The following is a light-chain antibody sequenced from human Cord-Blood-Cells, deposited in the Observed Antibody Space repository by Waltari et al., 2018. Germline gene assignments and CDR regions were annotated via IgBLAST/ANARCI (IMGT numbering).Light chain of an antibody. V-gene: IGLV2-14*03. CDR2: DVS. Sequence: ALTQPASVSGSPGQSITISCTGTSSDVGGYNYVSWYQQHPGKAPKLMIYDVSNRPSGVSNRFSGSKSGNTASLTISGLQAEDEADHYCSSYTSSSTWVFGGGTKLTVL. CDR3: SSYTSSSTWV. CDR1: SSDVGGYNY. J-gene: IGLJ3*02.